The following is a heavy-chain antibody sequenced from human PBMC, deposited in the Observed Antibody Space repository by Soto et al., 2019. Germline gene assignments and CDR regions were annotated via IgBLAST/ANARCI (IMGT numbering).Heavy chain of an antibody. Sequence: QVQLQESGPGLVKPSETLSLTCTVSGDSLTNYYCSWFRQPPVKGLEWIGSIMYSGYSAYNLSLKSRVTLSMDTHKPQLSLMLEAVTATATAVYYCARHGFGPLHGLVDVWGQGTTVIVSS. J-gene: IGHJ6*02. D-gene: IGHD3-10*01. V-gene: IGHV4-59*08. CDR1: GDSLTNYY. CDR3: ARHGFGPLHGLVDV. CDR2: IMYSGYS.